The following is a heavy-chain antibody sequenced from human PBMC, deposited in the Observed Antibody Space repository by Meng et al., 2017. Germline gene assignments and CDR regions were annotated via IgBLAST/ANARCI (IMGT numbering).Heavy chain of an antibody. CDR1: GFTFSNAW. J-gene: IGHJ4*02. Sequence: GGPLRLSCAASGFTFSNAWMSWVRQAPGKGLEWVGRIKSKTDGGTTDYAAPVKGRFTISRDDSKNTLYLQMNSLKTEDTAVYYCTTSIVATIGGGYWGQGTLVTVSS. CDR2: IKSKTDGGTT. V-gene: IGHV3-15*01. CDR3: TTSIVATIGGGY. D-gene: IGHD5-12*01.